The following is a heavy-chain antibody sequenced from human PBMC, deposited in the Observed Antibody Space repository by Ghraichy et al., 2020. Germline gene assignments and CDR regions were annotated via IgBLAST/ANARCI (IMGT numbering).Heavy chain of an antibody. V-gene: IGHV4-30-4*01. D-gene: IGHD1-26*01. CDR2: IYYSGST. Sequence: SETLSLTCTVSGGSISSGDYYWSWIRQPPGKGLEWIGYIYYSGSTYYNPSLKSRVTISVDTSKNQFSLKLSSVTAADTAVYYCASVGATMDDDAFDIWGQGTMVTVSS. J-gene: IGHJ3*02. CDR3: ASVGATMDDDAFDI. CDR1: GGSISSGDYY.